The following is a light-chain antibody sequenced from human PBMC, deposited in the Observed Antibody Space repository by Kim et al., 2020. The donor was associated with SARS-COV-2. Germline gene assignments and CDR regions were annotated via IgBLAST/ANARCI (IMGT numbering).Light chain of an antibody. CDR3: QQYYTWPYN. Sequence: VSTGERSAHSCRARQNMHSDLAWYQQKPGQAPRLLIYDASTRITGLPERFSGSGSGREFTLTISNLQSEDFAVYYCQQYYTWPYNFGQGTKLEI. CDR2: DAS. V-gene: IGKV3-15*01. CDR1: QNMHSD. J-gene: IGKJ2*01.